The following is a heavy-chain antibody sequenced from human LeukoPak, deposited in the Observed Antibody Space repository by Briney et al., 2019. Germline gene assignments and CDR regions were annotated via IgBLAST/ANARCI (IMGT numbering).Heavy chain of an antibody. Sequence: GGSLRLSCAASGFTFSSYWMSWVRQAPGKGLEWVANIKQDGSEKYYVDSVKGRSTISRDNAKNSLYLQMNSLRAEDTAVYYCARDSGRGSGSFYYWGQGTLVTVSS. CDR3: ARDSGRGSGSFYY. J-gene: IGHJ4*02. D-gene: IGHD3-10*01. CDR2: IKQDGSEK. CDR1: GFTFSSYW. V-gene: IGHV3-7*04.